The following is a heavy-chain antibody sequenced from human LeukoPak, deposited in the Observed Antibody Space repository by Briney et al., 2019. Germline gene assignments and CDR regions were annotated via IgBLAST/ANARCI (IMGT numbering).Heavy chain of an antibody. CDR3: ARRAGEYSHPYDY. V-gene: IGHV3-53*01. CDR2: IYSGGNT. J-gene: IGHJ4*02. D-gene: IGHD4-17*01. CDR1: GFIVSINS. Sequence: GGSLRLSCTVSGFIVSINSMSWVRQAPGKGLEWVSFIYSGGNTHYSDSVKGRFTISRDNSKNTLYLHMNSLSAEDTAVYYCARRAGEYSHPYDYWGQGTLVTVSS.